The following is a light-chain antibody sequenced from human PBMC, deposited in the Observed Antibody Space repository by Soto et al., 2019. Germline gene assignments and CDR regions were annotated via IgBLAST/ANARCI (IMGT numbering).Light chain of an antibody. CDR1: QSISSY. CDR2: AAS. CDR3: QQSYSTPPIT. V-gene: IGKV1-39*01. J-gene: IGKJ5*01. Sequence: DIQMTQSPSSLSASVGDRVTITCRASQSISSYLNWYQQKPGKAPKLLIYAASSFQSGVPSRFSGSGARTDFTLTINSLQPEDFATYYCQQSYSTPPITFGQGTRLEIK.